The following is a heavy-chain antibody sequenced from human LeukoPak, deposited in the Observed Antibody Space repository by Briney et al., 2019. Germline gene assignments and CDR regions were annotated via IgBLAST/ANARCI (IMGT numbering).Heavy chain of an antibody. Sequence: GGSLRLSCTASGFTFGDYAMSWIRQAPGKGLEWVSAISGSGGSTYYADSVKGRFTISRDNSKNTLYLQMNSLRAEDTAVYYCAKDTLTSYYYDSSTPFDYWGQGTLVTVSS. J-gene: IGHJ4*02. D-gene: IGHD3-22*01. CDR2: ISGSGGST. CDR3: AKDTLTSYYYDSSTPFDY. CDR1: GFTFGDYA. V-gene: IGHV3-23*01.